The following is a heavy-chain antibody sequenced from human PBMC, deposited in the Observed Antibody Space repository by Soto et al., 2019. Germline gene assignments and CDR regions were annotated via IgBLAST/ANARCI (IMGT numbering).Heavy chain of an antibody. Sequence: SVKVSCKACGYRFANYGIHWVRQAPGQRLEWMGWINAGDGGTKYSENFQGRVTITRDTSASTAYMELSSLRSEDTAVYYCARDPSYYGMDVWGQGTTVTVSS. J-gene: IGHJ6*02. CDR3: ARDPSYYGMDV. V-gene: IGHV1-3*01. CDR2: INAGDGGT. CDR1: GYRFANYG.